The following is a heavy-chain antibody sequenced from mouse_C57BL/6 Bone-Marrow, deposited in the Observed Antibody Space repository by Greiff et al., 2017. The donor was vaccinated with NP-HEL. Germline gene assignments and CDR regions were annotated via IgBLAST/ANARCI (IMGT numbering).Heavy chain of an antibody. CDR1: GYTFTSYW. Sequence: QVQLQQPGAELVMPGASVKLSCKASGYTFTSYWMHWVKQRPGQGLEWIGEIDPSDSYTNYNQKFKGKSTLTVDKSSSTAYMQLISLTSEDSAVYYCARGYYGIAYWGQGTLVTVSA. V-gene: IGHV1-69*01. J-gene: IGHJ3*01. CDR2: IDPSDSYT. CDR3: ARGYYGIAY. D-gene: IGHD1-1*01.